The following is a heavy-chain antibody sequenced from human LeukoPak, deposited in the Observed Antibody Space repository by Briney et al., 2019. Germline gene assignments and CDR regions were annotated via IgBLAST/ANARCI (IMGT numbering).Heavy chain of an antibody. CDR1: GFTFSSYG. V-gene: IGHV3-23*01. D-gene: IGHD2-15*01. J-gene: IGHJ3*02. Sequence: GGTLRLSCAASGFTFSSYGMSWVRQAPGKGLEWVSAISGSGGSTYYADSVKGRFTISRDNSKNTLYLQINSLRAEDTAVYYCAREEKLGYRAFDIWGQGTMVTVSS. CDR2: ISGSGGST. CDR3: AREEKLGYRAFDI.